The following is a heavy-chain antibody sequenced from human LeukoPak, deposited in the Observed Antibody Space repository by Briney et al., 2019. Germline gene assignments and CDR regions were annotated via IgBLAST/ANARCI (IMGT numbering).Heavy chain of an antibody. Sequence: GGSLTLSCAASGFTFSSYWRSWVRQAPGKGLEWVANIKQDGSEKYYVYSVKGRFTISRDNAKNSLYLQMHSLSAEDTAVYYCARGRSRGYCSGGSCYSENGGCLDYWGQGTLVTVSS. D-gene: IGHD2-15*01. CDR2: IKQDGSEK. J-gene: IGHJ4*02. CDR1: GFTFSSYW. CDR3: ARGRSRGYCSGGSCYSENGGCLDY. V-gene: IGHV3-7*01.